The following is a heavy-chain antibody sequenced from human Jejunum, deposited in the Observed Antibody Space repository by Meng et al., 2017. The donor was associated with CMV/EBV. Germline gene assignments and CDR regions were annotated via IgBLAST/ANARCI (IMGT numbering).Heavy chain of an antibody. CDR2: VNPNSGKT. V-gene: IGHV1-8*01. CDR1: GYPYTNYD. Sequence: QVSCKGSGYPYTNYDIYWVRQATGQGPEWMGWVNPNSGKTGYAQKFQGRLIMSRNSSIDTAYMELSSLRSDDTAVYYCARRRNWFDSWGQGTLVTVSS. CDR3: ARRRNWFDS. J-gene: IGHJ5*01.